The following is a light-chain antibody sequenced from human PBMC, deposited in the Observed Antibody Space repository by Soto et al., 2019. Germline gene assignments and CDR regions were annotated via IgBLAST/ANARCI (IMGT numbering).Light chain of an antibody. Sequence: EIVMTQSPATLAGSPGETVPLSCRASQSLSGNLAWYQQKPGQAPGLLIFRASTRATGVPARFGGRGSGTEFTLTISGLQSEDFAVYYCQQYSKWPPWTFGPGTKVDIK. V-gene: IGKV3-15*01. CDR3: QQYSKWPPWT. CDR1: QSLSGN. J-gene: IGKJ1*01. CDR2: RAS.